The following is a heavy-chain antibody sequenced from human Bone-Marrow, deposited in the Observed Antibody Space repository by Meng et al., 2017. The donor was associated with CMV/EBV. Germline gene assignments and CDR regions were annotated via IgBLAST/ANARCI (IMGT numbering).Heavy chain of an antibody. CDR1: GGTFSSYA. CDR2: IIPIFGTA. J-gene: IGHJ4*02. CDR3: ARGYSGSYLGGGYFDY. Sequence: SGGTFSSYASSWVRQAPGQGLEWMGGIIPIFGTANYAQKFQGRVTITTDESTSTAYMELSSLRSEDTAVYYCARGYSGSYLGGGYFDYWGQGTLVTVSS. V-gene: IGHV1-69*05. D-gene: IGHD1-26*01.